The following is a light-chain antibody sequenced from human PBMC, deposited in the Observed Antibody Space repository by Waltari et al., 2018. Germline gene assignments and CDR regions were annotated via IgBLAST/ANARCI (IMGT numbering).Light chain of an antibody. Sequence: QTVVTQEPSLSVSPGGTVTLTCALSSGSVSSTSYPTWDQQTPGQPPRKLVYKGISRSSGVPDRFAGSILGNTAALTITGAQADDESDYYCSMYMGSGVWVFGGGTKLTVL. CDR1: SGSVSSTSY. CDR2: KGI. V-gene: IGLV8-61*01. CDR3: SMYMGSGVWV. J-gene: IGLJ3*02.